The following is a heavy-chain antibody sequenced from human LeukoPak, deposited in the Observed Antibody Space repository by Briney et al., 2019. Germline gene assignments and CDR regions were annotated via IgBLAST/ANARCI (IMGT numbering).Heavy chain of an antibody. V-gene: IGHV3-74*01. D-gene: IGHD6-6*01. CDR2: IKTDGSST. CDR3: ARGWEYSSSRLSDS. Sequence: GGSLRLSCAASGFTFSDYWMHWVRQAPGKGLVWVSRIKTDGSSTSYADSVKGRFTISRDNAKNTLYLQMNSLRAEDTAVYYCARGWEYSSSRLSDSWGQGTLVTVSS. CDR1: GFTFSDYW. J-gene: IGHJ5*02.